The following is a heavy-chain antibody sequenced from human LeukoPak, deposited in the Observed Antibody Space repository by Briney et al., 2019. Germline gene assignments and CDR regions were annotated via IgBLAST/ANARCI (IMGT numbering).Heavy chain of an antibody. CDR2: IIPIFGTA. Sequence: ASVKVSCKASGGTFSSYAISWVRQAPGQGLEWMGGIIPIFGTANYAQKFQGRVTITADESTSTAYMELSSLRSEDAAVYYCATLPVVYSPTPLGYYYYMDVWGKGTTVTVSS. CDR3: ATLPVVYSPTPLGYYYYMDV. CDR1: GGTFSSYA. V-gene: IGHV1-69*13. J-gene: IGHJ6*03. D-gene: IGHD2-8*02.